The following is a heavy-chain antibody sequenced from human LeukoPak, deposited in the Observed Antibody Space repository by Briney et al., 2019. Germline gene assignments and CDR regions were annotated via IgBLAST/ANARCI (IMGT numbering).Heavy chain of an antibody. V-gene: IGHV3-23*01. CDR1: GFTFSSYA. CDR2: ISGSGGST. Sequence: GGSLRLSCAASGFTFSSYAMSWVRPAPGKGLEWVSAISGSGGSTYYADSVKGRFTISRDNSKNTLYLQMNSLRAEDTAVYYCAKDFSRIAAADPFDYWGQGTLVTVSS. J-gene: IGHJ4*02. D-gene: IGHD6-13*01. CDR3: AKDFSRIAAADPFDY.